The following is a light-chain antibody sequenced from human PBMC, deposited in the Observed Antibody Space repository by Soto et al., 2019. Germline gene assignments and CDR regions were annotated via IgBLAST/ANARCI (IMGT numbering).Light chain of an antibody. CDR3: QNCFTVPYT. CDR1: QDIATY. Sequence: IQMTQSPSSLSASVGNRVTITCQASQDIATYLNWYQQKPGKAPNLLIYDASNLAAGVPSGFSGSGSGTHFTFTITSLQPEDIGTYYCQNCFTVPYTLGQGTKVDI. J-gene: IGKJ2*01. V-gene: IGKV1-33*01. CDR2: DAS.